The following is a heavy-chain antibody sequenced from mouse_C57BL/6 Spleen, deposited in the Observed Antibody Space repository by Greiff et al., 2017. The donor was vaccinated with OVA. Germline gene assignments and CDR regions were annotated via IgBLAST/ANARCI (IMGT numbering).Heavy chain of an antibody. CDR3: TRSLYDDDGVPFAY. V-gene: IGHV1-15*01. J-gene: IGHJ3*01. CDR1: GYTFTDYE. D-gene: IGHD2-4*01. CDR2: IDPETGGT. Sequence: QVQLQQSGAELVRPGASVTLSCKASGYTFTDYEMHWVKQTPVHGLEWIGAIDPETGGTAYNQKFKGKAILTAEKSSSTAYMELRSLTSEDSAVYYCTRSLYDDDGVPFAYWGQGTLVTVSA.